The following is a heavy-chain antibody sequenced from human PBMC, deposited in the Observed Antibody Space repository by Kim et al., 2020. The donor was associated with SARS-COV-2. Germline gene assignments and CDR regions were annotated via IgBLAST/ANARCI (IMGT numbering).Heavy chain of an antibody. CDR2: IYYSGST. J-gene: IGHJ4*02. CDR1: GGSISSSSYY. D-gene: IGHD1-7*01. Sequence: SETLSLTCTVSGGSISSSSYYWGWIRQPPGKGLEWIGSIYYSGSTYYNPSLKSRVTISVDTSKNQFSLKLSSVTAADTAVYYCARHDWNYDYYFDYWGQGTLVTVSS. V-gene: IGHV4-39*01. CDR3: ARHDWNYDYYFDY.